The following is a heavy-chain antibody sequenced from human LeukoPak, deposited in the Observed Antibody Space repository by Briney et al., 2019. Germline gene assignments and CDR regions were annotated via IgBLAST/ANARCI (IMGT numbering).Heavy chain of an antibody. V-gene: IGHV3-53*01. Sequence: PGGSLRLSCAASGFTVSSNYMSWVRQAPGKGLEWVSVIYSGGSTYYADSVKGRFTISRDNSKNTLYLQMNSLRAEDTAVYYCARAHYDSSGYYFISWGQGTMVTVSS. D-gene: IGHD3-22*01. CDR1: GFTVSSNY. CDR2: IYSGGST. CDR3: ARAHYDSSGYYFIS. J-gene: IGHJ3*01.